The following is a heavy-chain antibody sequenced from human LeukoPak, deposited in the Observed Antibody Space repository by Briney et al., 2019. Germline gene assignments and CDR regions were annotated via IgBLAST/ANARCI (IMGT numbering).Heavy chain of an antibody. V-gene: IGHV4-39*01. CDR3: ARRRWLHPYWYFDL. CDR2: IYYSGST. J-gene: IGHJ2*01. Sequence: SETLSLTCTVSGGSISSSSYYWGWIRQPPGTGLEWIGSIYYSGSTYYNPSPKSRVTISVDTSKNQFSLKLSSVTAADTAVYYCARRRWLHPYWYFDLWGRGTLVTVSS. CDR1: GGSISSSSYY. D-gene: IGHD5-24*01.